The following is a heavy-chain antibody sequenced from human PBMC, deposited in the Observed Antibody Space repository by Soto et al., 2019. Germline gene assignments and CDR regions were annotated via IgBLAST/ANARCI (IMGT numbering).Heavy chain of an antibody. Sequence: QVQLQQWGAGLLKPSETLSLTCAVYGGSFSGYYWSWIRQPPGKGLEWIGEINHSGSTNYNPSLKSRVTISVDTSKNQFSLKLSSVTAADTAVYYCARATLGSGCFFDYWGQGTLVTVSS. J-gene: IGHJ4*02. CDR1: GGSFSGYY. CDR2: INHSGST. D-gene: IGHD6-19*01. CDR3: ARATLGSGCFFDY. V-gene: IGHV4-34*01.